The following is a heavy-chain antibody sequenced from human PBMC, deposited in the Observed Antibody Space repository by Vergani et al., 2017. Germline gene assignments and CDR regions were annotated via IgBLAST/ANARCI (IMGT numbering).Heavy chain of an antibody. Sequence: QVQLVQSGAEVKKPGASVKVSCEGSGYTFRNYGISWVRQAPGVGLEWLGWISVYNGETKFAQKFQGRVTLTRDTSTDTAYMEMGSLRSDDTAVYYCARDRGNSGDYNFDYWGQGTLVTVSS. CDR1: GYTFRNYG. V-gene: IGHV1-18*04. D-gene: IGHD1-26*01. CDR2: ISVYNGET. J-gene: IGHJ4*02. CDR3: ARDRGNSGDYNFDY.